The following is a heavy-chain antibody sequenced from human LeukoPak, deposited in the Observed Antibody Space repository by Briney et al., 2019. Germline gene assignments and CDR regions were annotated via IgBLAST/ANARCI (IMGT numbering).Heavy chain of an antibody. J-gene: IGHJ4*02. CDR3: ARGVFGCSSTSCYTPFAY. D-gene: IGHD2-2*02. Sequence: SETLSLTCTVSGGSISSYYWRWIRQPPGKGLEWIGYIYYSGSTNYNPSLKSRVTISVDTSKNQFSLKLSSVTAADTAVYYCARGVFGCSSTSCYTPFAYWGQGTLVTVSS. CDR1: GGSISSYY. CDR2: IYYSGST. V-gene: IGHV4-59*01.